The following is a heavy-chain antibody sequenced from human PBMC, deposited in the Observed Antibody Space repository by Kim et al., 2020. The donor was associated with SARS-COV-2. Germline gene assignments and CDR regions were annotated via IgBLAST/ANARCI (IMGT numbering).Heavy chain of an antibody. V-gene: IGHV1-24*01. CDR3: ATVRFLEWLTFDY. J-gene: IGHJ4*02. D-gene: IGHD3-3*01. Sequence: YATKFPGRVTMTEETTTDTAYMELSSLRSEDTAVYYCATVRFLEWLTFDYWGQGTLVTVSS.